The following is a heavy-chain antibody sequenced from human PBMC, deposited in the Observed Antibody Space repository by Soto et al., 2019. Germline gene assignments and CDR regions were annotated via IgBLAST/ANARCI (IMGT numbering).Heavy chain of an antibody. CDR3: AREDSVGSGYDY. D-gene: IGHD3-22*01. V-gene: IGHV4-30-2*01. CDR2: IYHSGST. Sequence: QLQLQESGSGLVKPSQTLSLTCAVSGGSISSGGYSWSWIRQPPGKGREGIGYIYHSGSTYYNPSLKSRVIVSLDRFKNKFSAKLSSVTAADTAVYYCAREDSVGSGYDYWGQGTLDTVSS. J-gene: IGHJ4*02. CDR1: GGSISSGGYS.